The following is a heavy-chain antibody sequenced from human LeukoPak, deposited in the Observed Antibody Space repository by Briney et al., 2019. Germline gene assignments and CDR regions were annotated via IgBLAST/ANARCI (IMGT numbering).Heavy chain of an antibody. CDR1: GGSISSRNYY. CDR3: ARHPKSGYSGYESDY. Sequence: SETLSLNCTVSGGSISSRNYYWGWIRQPPGKGLEWIGSIYYSGSTYYNPSLKSRVTISVDTSKNQFSLKLSSVTAADTAVYYCARHPKSGYSGYESDYWGQGTLVTVSS. CDR2: IYYSGST. J-gene: IGHJ4*02. V-gene: IGHV4-39*07. D-gene: IGHD5-12*01.